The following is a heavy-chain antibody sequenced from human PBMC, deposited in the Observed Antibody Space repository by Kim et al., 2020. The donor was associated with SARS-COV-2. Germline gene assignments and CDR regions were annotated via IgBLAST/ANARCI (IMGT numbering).Heavy chain of an antibody. CDR1: GFTFSSYG. V-gene: IGHV3-30*18. J-gene: IGHJ6*02. CDR3: AKGGYSSSSHIYYYYYGMDV. Sequence: GGSLRLSCAASGFTFSSYGMHWVRQAPGKGLEWVAVISYDGSNKYYADSVKGRFTISRVNSKNTLYLQMNSLRAEDTAVYYCAKGGYSSSSHIYYYYYGMDVWGQGTTVTVSS. D-gene: IGHD6-6*01. CDR2: ISYDGSNK.